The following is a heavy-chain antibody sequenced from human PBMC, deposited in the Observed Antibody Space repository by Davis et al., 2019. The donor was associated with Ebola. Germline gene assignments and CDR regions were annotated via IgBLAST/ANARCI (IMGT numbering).Heavy chain of an antibody. CDR3: ARHRPFGDSAIDF. CDR2: IYPGDSDT. CDR1: GHSFTSYW. Sequence: GESLKISCKGSGHSFTSYWIGWVRQLPGKGLEWMGMIYPGDSDTKYSPSFQGQVTISADKSITTAYLQWSSLKASDTAMYYCARHRPFGDSAIDFWGQGTLVTVSS. J-gene: IGHJ4*02. V-gene: IGHV5-51*01. D-gene: IGHD4-17*01.